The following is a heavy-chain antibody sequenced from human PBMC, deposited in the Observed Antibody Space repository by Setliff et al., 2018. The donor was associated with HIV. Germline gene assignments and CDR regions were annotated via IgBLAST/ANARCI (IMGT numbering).Heavy chain of an antibody. Sequence: SETLSLTCTVSRGSISSSGFYWGWIRQPPGKGLEWIGSFYYSGSTFYTPSLKSRVTISVDTSKNQFSLTMRSVTAADTAVYYCARDPGCRTSCYNDAFDIWGQGTMVTVSS. V-gene: IGHV4-39*07. CDR2: FYYSGST. D-gene: IGHD2-2*02. J-gene: IGHJ3*02. CDR1: RGSISSSGFY. CDR3: ARDPGCRTSCYNDAFDI.